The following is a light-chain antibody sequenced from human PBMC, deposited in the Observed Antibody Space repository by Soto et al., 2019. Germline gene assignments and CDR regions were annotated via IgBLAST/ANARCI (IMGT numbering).Light chain of an antibody. CDR1: QSVDSW. CDR3: QHYNDYSRM. CDR2: KAS. Sequence: DIQMTQSPSTLSASIGDRVTITCRTSQSVDSWLAWYQQKPGKAPRLLIYKASSLHTGVPSRFSGSGSGTEFTLTISILQPDDFATYYCQHYNDYSRMFGQGTKVEIK. V-gene: IGKV1-5*03. J-gene: IGKJ1*01.